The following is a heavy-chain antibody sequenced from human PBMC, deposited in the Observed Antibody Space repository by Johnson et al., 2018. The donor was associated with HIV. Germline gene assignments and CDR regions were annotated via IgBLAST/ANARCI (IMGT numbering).Heavy chain of an antibody. V-gene: IGHV3-53*01. Sequence: VQLVESGGGLIQPGGSLRLSCAASGFTVSSNYMSWIRQAPGKGLEWVSAISGSGGSTYYADSVKGRFTISRDNSKNTLYLQMNSRRAEDTAVYYCARSLPGRGSYYAFDIWGQGTMVTISS. D-gene: IGHD1-26*01. CDR2: SGSGGST. CDR3: ARSLPGRGSYYAFDI. CDR1: GFTVSSNY. J-gene: IGHJ3*02.